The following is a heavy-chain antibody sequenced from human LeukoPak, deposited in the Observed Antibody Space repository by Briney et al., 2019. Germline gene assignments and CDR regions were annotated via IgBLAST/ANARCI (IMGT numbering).Heavy chain of an antibody. J-gene: IGHJ4*02. CDR2: FSPSGGGT. D-gene: IGHD4/OR15-4a*01. CDR1: GFTFSNYA. V-gene: IGHV3-23*01. Sequence: PGGSLRLSCAASGFTFSNYAMSWVRQAPGKGLEWVSAFSPSGGGTYYADSVRGRFTISRDNSKDTLYLQMNSLRAEDTAVYYCARRAGAYSHPYDYWGQGTLVTVSS. CDR3: ARRAGAYSHPYDY.